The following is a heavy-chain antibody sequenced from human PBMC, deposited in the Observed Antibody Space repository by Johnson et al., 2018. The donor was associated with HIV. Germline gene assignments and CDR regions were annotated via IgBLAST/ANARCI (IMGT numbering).Heavy chain of an antibody. J-gene: IGHJ3*02. Sequence: VQLVESGGGLVQPGGSLRLSCAASGFTVSSNYMSWVRQAPVKGLEWVSVLYSGGSTYYADSVKGIFTISRDNSKNTLYLQMNSLRAEDTAVYYCARDANRRLRPMTDDIDDAFDIWGQGTMVTVSS. V-gene: IGHV3-66*01. D-gene: IGHD4-17*01. CDR3: ARDANRRLRPMTDDIDDAFDI. CDR2: LYSGGST. CDR1: GFTVSSNY.